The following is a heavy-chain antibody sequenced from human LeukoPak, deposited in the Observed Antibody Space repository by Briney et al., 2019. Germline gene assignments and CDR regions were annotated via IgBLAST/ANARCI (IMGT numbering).Heavy chain of an antibody. J-gene: IGHJ4*02. CDR3: ARRYYDFWSGYHRCYFDY. CDR1: GYSFTSYW. CDR2: IYPGDSDT. V-gene: IGHV5-51*01. D-gene: IGHD3-3*01. Sequence: GESLKISCKGSGYSFTSYWIGWVRQMPGKGLEWMGIIYPGDSDTRYSPSFQGQVTISADKSISTAYLQWSSLKASDTAMYYCARRYYDFWSGYHRCYFDYWGQGTLVTVSS.